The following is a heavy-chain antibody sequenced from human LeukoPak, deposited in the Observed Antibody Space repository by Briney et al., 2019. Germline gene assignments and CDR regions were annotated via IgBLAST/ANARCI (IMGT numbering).Heavy chain of an antibody. Sequence: PGRSLRLSCAASGFTFSSYGMHWVRQAPGKGLEWVAVIWYDGSNKYYADSVKGRFTISRDNSKNTLYLQMNSLRAEDTAVYYCARGRSDPNYYYDGMDVWGQGTTVTVSS. J-gene: IGHJ6*02. CDR3: ARGRSDPNYYYDGMDV. CDR1: GFTFSSYG. V-gene: IGHV3-33*01. CDR2: IWYDGSNK.